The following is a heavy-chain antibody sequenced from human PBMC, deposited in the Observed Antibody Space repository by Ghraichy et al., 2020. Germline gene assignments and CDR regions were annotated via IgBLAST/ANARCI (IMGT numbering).Heavy chain of an antibody. V-gene: IGHV3-74*01. J-gene: IGHJ4*02. D-gene: IGHD5-18*01. CDR3: GRGKAMGIDY. CDR2: INSDGSST. CDR1: RFTFSSYW. Sequence: GGSLRLSRAASRFTFSSYWMHWVRQAPGKGLVWVSRINSDGSSTSYADSVKGRFTISRDNAKNTLYMQMSSLRVEDTAVYYCGRGKAMGIDYWGQGTLVTVSS.